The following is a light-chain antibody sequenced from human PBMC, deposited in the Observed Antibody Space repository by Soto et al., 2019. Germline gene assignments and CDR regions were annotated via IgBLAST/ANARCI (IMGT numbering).Light chain of an antibody. V-gene: IGLV1-44*01. CDR2: SND. CDR1: GSNIGRKT. Sequence: QSVLTQPPSASGTPGQRVTISCSGSGSNIGRKTVKWYQQLPGTAPKLLMYSNDQRPSGVPDRFSGSRSGTSASLAISGLQSEDEADYYCAAWDDSLNGYVFGTGTKLTVL. J-gene: IGLJ1*01. CDR3: AAWDDSLNGYV.